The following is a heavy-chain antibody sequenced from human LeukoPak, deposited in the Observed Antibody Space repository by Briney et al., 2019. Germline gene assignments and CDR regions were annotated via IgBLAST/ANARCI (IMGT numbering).Heavy chain of an antibody. V-gene: IGHV1-2*02. J-gene: IGHJ4*02. CDR3: ASVSSGWTYYFDY. CDR1: GYTFTGYY. Sequence: ASVKVSCKASGYTFTGYYMHWVRQAPDQGLEWMGWINPNSGGTNYAQKFQGRVTMTRDTSISTAYMELSRLRSDDTAVYYCASVSSGWTYYFDYWGQGTLVTVSS. D-gene: IGHD6-19*01. CDR2: INPNSGGT.